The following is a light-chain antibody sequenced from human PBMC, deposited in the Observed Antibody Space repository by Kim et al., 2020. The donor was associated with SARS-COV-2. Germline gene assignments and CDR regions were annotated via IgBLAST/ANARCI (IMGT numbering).Light chain of an antibody. CDR2: QDS. Sequence: SYELTQPPSVSVSQGQTASITCSGDKLGDKYACWYQQKPGQSPVLVIYQDSKRPSGIPERFSGSNSGNTATLTISGTQAMDEADYYCQAWDSSTYVVFGG. V-gene: IGLV3-1*01. CDR1: KLGDKY. CDR3: QAWDSSTYVV. J-gene: IGLJ2*01.